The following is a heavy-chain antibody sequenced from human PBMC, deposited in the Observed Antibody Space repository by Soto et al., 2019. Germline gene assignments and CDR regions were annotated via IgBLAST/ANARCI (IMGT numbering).Heavy chain of an antibody. J-gene: IGHJ4*02. D-gene: IGHD1-1*01. CDR2: ICTSGST. Sequence: SETLSLTCTVSGGAISSYAWSWIRQPAGKGLEWISRICTSGSTNYNPSPKSRVTISVDTSKNHFFLKLSSMTAADTAAYYCAREVGLEASAYSFDYWGQGTLVTVSS. CDR1: GGAISSYA. V-gene: IGHV4-4*07. CDR3: AREVGLEASAYSFDY.